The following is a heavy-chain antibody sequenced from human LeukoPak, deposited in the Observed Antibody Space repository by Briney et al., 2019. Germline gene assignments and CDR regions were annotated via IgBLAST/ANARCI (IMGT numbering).Heavy chain of an antibody. V-gene: IGHV3-20*04. D-gene: IGHD4-17*01. CDR1: GFTFDEYG. J-gene: IGHJ4*02. CDR2: INWNAGSA. Sequence: RPGGSLRLSCAASGFTFDEYGMSWVRHAPGKGLEWVSGINWNAGSAGYADSVKGRFTISRDNAKNSLYMQMNSLRAEDMALYYCATHDYGVTTGGYSGQGTLVTVPS. CDR3: ATHDYGVTTGGY.